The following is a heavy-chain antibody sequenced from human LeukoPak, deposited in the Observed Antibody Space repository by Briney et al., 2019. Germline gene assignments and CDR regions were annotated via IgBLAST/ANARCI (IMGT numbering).Heavy chain of an antibody. CDR2: VKSKVHGGTT. CDR3: SGHMTSADY. J-gene: IGHJ4*02. CDR1: GFTFSDAW. D-gene: IGHD2-2*01. V-gene: IGHV3-15*01. Sequence: PGGSLRLSCAASGFTFSDAWMSWVRQAPGKGLEWVARVKSKVHGGTTDYAAPVNGRFTISRDDSEYKLFLQMNSLKTEDTGVYYCSGHMTSADYWGQGTLVTVSS.